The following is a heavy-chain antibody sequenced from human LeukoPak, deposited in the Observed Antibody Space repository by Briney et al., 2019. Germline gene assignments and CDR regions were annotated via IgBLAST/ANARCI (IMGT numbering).Heavy chain of an antibody. D-gene: IGHD6-19*01. V-gene: IGHV1-46*04. J-gene: IGHJ4*02. Sequence: ASVKVSCKASGYTFAIYYMHWVRQAPGQGIEWVGIINPSGGSTSYAQRLQGRVTMTRGTSTSTVYMELSSLRSEDTAVYYCARDGHSSGWYGRSDFDYWGQGTLVTVSS. CDR1: GYTFAIYY. CDR2: INPSGGST. CDR3: ARDGHSSGWYGRSDFDY.